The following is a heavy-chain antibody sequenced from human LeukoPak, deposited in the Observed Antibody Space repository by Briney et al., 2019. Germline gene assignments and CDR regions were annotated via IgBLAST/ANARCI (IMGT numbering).Heavy chain of an antibody. CDR2: ISNSGETT. CDR3: ARERFHGVEDAFDI. V-gene: IGHV3-23*01. CDR1: GFNFVTYA. J-gene: IGHJ3*02. D-gene: IGHD4-17*01. Sequence: GGSLRLSCAASGFNFVTYAMNWVRQAPGKGLEWVSVISNSGETTHYADSVKGRFTISRDNSKNTLYLQMNSLRAEDTAMYYCARERFHGVEDAFDIWGQGTMVTVSS.